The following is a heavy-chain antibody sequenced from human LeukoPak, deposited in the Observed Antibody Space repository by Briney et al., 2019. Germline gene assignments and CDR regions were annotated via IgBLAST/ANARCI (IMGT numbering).Heavy chain of an antibody. CDR2: TSGSGVNS. CDR3: ARGGQGNWFDP. CDR1: GFTLRSYD. Sequence: GGSLRLSCAASGFTLRSYDMSWVRQAPGKGLEWVAATSGSGVNSYYADSVKGRFTISRDNSKNTLYLQMNSLRAEDTAVYYCARGGQGNWFDPWGQGTLVTVSS. J-gene: IGHJ5*02. D-gene: IGHD2-15*01. V-gene: IGHV3-23*01.